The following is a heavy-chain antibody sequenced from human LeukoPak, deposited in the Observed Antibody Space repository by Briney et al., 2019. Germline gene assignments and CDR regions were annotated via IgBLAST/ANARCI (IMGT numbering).Heavy chain of an antibody. CDR1: GFTFSDYY. Sequence: PGGSLRLSCAASGFTFSDYYMSWIRQAPGEGLEWVSYISSSGNTIYYAESVKGRFTISRDNAKNSLYLQMNSLRAEDTAVYYCARDGWFGEFGGHDYWGQGTLVTVSS. V-gene: IGHV3-11*04. J-gene: IGHJ4*02. D-gene: IGHD3-10*01. CDR2: ISSSGNTI. CDR3: ARDGWFGEFGGHDY.